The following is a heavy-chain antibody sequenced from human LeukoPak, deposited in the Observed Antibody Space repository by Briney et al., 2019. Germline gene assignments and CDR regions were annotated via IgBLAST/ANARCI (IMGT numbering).Heavy chain of an antibody. V-gene: IGHV4-39*01. J-gene: IGHJ3*02. CDR3: ASQYYYDSSGYSRRAFDI. D-gene: IGHD3-22*01. CDR1: GGSISSSSYY. CDR2: IYYSGST. Sequence: SETLSLTCTVSGGSISSSSYYWGWIRQPPGKGLQWIWSIYYSGSTYYNPSLKSRVTISVDTSKNQFSLKLSSVTAADTAVYYCASQYYYDSSGYSRRAFDIWGQGTMVTVSS.